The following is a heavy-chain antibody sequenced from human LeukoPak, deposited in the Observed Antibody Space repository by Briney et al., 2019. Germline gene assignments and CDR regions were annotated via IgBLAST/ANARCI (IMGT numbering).Heavy chain of an antibody. D-gene: IGHD3-10*01. CDR3: AKTSGGSGSELGD. J-gene: IGHJ4*02. CDR1: GFTFSSYA. CDR2: ISGSGGST. V-gene: IGHV3-23*01. Sequence: PGGSLRLSCAASGFTFSSYAMSWVRQAPGKGLEWVSAISGSGGSTYYADSVQGRFTISRDNSKNTLYLQMNSLRAEDTAVYYCAKTSGGSGSELGDWGQGTLVTVSS.